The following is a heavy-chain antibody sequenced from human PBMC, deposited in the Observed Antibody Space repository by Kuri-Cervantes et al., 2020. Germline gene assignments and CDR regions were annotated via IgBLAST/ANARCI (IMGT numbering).Heavy chain of an antibody. J-gene: IGHJ4*02. V-gene: IGHV3-23*01. CDR1: GFTVSANY. CDR3: ARVPPAGMDY. D-gene: IGHD2-2*01. Sequence: GGSLRLPCAASGFTVSANYMSWVRQAPGKGLEWVSTISASGANTYYADPVKGRFTISRDNSKNTLYLQMNSLRAEDTAVYYCARVPPAGMDYWGQGTLVTVSS. CDR2: ISASGANT.